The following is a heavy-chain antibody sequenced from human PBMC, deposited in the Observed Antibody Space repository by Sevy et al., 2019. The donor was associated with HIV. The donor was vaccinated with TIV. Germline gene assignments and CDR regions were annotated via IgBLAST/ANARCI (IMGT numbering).Heavy chain of an antibody. V-gene: IGHV3-30*18. CDR1: GFTFSTYG. CDR2: ISYDGFKT. D-gene: IGHD1-1*01. CDR3: AKDGGWYNYAPSDY. Sequence: GGSLRLSCAASGFTFSTYGMHWVRQAPGKGLEWVAVISYDGFKTYYADSMKGRFTISRDNSKNTLYLQMNSLRVKDTALYFCAKDGGWYNYAPSDYWGLGTLVTVS. J-gene: IGHJ4*02.